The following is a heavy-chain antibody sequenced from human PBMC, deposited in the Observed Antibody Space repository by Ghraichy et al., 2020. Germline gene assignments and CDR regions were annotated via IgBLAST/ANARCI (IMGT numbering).Heavy chain of an antibody. V-gene: IGHV3-23*01. CDR1: GFTFSSYA. J-gene: IGHJ3*02. Sequence: GESLNISCAASGFTFSSYAMSWVRQAPGKGLEWVSAISGSGGSTYYADSVKGRFTISRDNSKNTLYLQMNSLRAEDTAVYYCAKDPYDSSGYYSLRGAFDIWGQGTMVTVSS. CDR2: ISGSGGST. D-gene: IGHD3-22*01. CDR3: AKDPYDSSGYYSLRGAFDI.